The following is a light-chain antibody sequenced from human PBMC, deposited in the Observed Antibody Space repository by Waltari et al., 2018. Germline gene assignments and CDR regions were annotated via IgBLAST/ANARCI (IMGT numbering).Light chain of an antibody. CDR3: QKYNKAPRT. CDR1: QGINDY. CDR2: GAS. Sequence: DIQMTQSPSSLSASVGDTITITCRASQGINDYLAWFQEIPGKAPKLLIHGASTLQSGVPTRFSGSGFGTEFNLTISSLQSEDVATYYCQKYNKAPRTFGPGTKVEVK. V-gene: IGKV1-27*01. J-gene: IGKJ1*01.